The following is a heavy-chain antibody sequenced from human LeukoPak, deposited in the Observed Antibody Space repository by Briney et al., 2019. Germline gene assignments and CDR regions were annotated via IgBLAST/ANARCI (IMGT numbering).Heavy chain of an antibody. V-gene: IGHV3-30-3*01. D-gene: IGHD3-10*01. CDR2: ISYDGSNK. CDR3: AKGFYYYASGSYGYFEQ. J-gene: IGHJ4*02. CDR1: GFTFSSYA. Sequence: GGSLRLSCAASGFTFSSYAMHWVRQAPGKGLEWVAVISYDGSNKYYADSVKGRFTISRDNSKNTLYLQMNSLRAEDTAVYYCAKGFYYYASGSYGYFEQWGQGTLVTVSS.